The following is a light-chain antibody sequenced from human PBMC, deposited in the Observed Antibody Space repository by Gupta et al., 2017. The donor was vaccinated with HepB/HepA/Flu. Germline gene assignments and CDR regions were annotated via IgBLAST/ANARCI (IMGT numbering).Light chain of an antibody. V-gene: IGKV1-39*01. CDR3: QQSDSTPRT. CDR2: AAS. CDR1: QRISSY. J-gene: IGKJ1*01. Sequence: DIQMTQSPSSLSASVGDRVTITCRASQRISSYLNWYQQKPGKAPNLLIYAASSLQSGVPSRFSGSGSGTDFTLTISMLQLEDFATYYCQQSDSTPRTFGQGTEVEIK.